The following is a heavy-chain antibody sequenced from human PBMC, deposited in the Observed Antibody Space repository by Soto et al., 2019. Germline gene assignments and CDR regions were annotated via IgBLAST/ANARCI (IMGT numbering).Heavy chain of an antibody. J-gene: IGHJ4*02. D-gene: IGHD4-17*01. CDR3: ARRDSHGYFRYFDN. CDR2: TNGNLGTG. CDR1: GGTFSSYP. Sequence: QVQLVQSGAEVKRPGSSVKVSCKASGGTFSSYPISWVRQAPGQGLEWMGGTNGNLGTGNYAQKFRGRLTITTDISTTTVYMGLSSLTSEDTAVYYCARRDSHGYFRYFDNWGQGTLVRVSS. V-gene: IGHV1-69*06.